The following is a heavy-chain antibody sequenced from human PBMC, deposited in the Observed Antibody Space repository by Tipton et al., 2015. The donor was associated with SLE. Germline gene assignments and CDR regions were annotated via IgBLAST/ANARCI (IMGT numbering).Heavy chain of an antibody. J-gene: IGHJ4*02. CDR2: IYYSGST. V-gene: IGHV4-39*01. CDR1: GGSISSSSYY. Sequence: TLSLTCTVSGGSISSSSYYWGWIRQPPGKGLEWIGSIYYSGSTYYNPSLKSRATISVDTSKNQFSLKLSSVTAADTAVYYCAKAVAGFFDYWGQGTLVTVSS. CDR3: AKAVAGFFDY. D-gene: IGHD6-19*01.